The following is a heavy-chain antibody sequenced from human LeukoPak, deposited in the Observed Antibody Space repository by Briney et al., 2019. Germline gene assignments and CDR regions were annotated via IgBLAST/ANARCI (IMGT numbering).Heavy chain of an antibody. CDR2: INRSGST. CDR3: ASDCSGGSCYSAYFDY. CDR1: GGSFSGYY. J-gene: IGHJ4*02. V-gene: IGHV4-34*01. D-gene: IGHD2-15*01. Sequence: KPSETLSLTCAVYGGSFSGYYWSWLRQPPGKGLEWIGEINRSGSTNYNPSLKSRVTISVDTSKNQFSLKLSSVTAADTAVYYCASDCSGGSCYSAYFDYWGQGTLVTVSS.